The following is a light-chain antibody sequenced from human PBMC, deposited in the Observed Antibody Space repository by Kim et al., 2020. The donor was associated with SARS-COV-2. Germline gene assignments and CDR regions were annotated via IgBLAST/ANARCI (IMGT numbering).Light chain of an antibody. Sequence: QPVLTQSPSASASLGAWVMLTCTLSSGHSSYDIAWHQQQPGKGPRYLMSLKSDGSHRKGDGIPDRFSGSSSGAERYLTISSLQSEDEADYYCQTWDTGIQVFGGGTKLTVL. CDR1: SGHSSYD. J-gene: IGLJ3*02. CDR2: LKSDGSH. V-gene: IGLV4-69*01. CDR3: QTWDTGIQV.